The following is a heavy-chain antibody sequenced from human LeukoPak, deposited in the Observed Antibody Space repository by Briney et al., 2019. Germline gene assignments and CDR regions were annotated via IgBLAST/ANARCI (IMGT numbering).Heavy chain of an antibody. Sequence: PSETLSLTCTVSGGSISSYYWSWIRQPAGKGLEWIGRIYTSGSTNYNPSLKSRVTMSVDTSKNQFSLKLSSVTAADTAVYYCARHPDKGWSSPFDYWGQGTLVTVSS. CDR1: GGSISSYY. D-gene: IGHD2-15*01. CDR3: ARHPDKGWSSPFDY. J-gene: IGHJ4*02. V-gene: IGHV4-4*07. CDR2: IYTSGST.